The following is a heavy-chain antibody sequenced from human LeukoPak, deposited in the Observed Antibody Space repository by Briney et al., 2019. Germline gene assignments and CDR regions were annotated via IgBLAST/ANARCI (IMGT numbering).Heavy chain of an antibody. J-gene: IGHJ3*02. D-gene: IGHD3-22*01. V-gene: IGHV1-24*01. CDR2: FDPEDGET. CDR3: ATMYYYDSSGYNDAFDI. CDR1: GYTLTELS. Sequence: ASVKVSCKVSGYTLTELSMHWVRQAPGKGLEWMGGFDPEDGETIYAQKFQGRVTMTEDTSTDTAYMELSSLRSEDTAVYYCATMYYYDSSGYNDAFDIWGQGTMVTVSS.